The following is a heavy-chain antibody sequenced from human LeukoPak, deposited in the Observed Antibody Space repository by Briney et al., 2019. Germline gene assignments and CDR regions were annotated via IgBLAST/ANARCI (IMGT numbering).Heavy chain of an antibody. Sequence: SQTLSLTCALSGDSVSSNSAAWNWIRQSPSGGLDWLGRTYYRSKWYYDYAVSVTSRITINPDTSKNQFSLHLNSVTPEDTAVYYCAREGSSSLDYWGQGTLVTVSS. V-gene: IGHV6-1*01. CDR2: TYYRSKWYY. J-gene: IGHJ4*02. CDR1: GDSVSSNSAA. D-gene: IGHD3-10*01. CDR3: AREGSSSLDY.